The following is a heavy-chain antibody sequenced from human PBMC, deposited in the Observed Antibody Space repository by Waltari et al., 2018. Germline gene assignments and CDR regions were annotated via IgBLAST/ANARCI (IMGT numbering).Heavy chain of an antibody. CDR1: GFTFDDYA. Sequence: EVQLVESGGVVVQPGGSLRLSCAASGFTFDDYAMHWVRQAPWTGLEWVSLISWDGVSTYYADSVKGRFTISRDNSKNSLYLQMNSLRAEDTALYYCAKDAYPTRYDYMQDGPEYYYYGMDVWGQGTTVTVSS. J-gene: IGHJ6*02. CDR3: AKDAYPTRYDYMQDGPEYYYYGMDV. D-gene: IGHD4-4*01. CDR2: ISWDGVST. V-gene: IGHV3-43D*04.